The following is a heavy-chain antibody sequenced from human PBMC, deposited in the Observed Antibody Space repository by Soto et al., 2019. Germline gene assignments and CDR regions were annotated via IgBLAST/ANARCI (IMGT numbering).Heavy chain of an antibody. J-gene: IGHJ4*02. V-gene: IGHV4-4*02. CDR1: GGSISSSNG. Sequence: QVQLQESGPGLVKPSGTLSLTCAVSGGSISSSNGWDCVRQPPGKGLEWIGESYPTGSTNYSPSLKSRGTISVEKSKNQFSLKLSSVTAADTSVDFCATRRDDSGSLDQWGQGTLVTVSS. CDR3: ATRRDDSGSLDQ. D-gene: IGHD3-10*01. CDR2: SYPTGST.